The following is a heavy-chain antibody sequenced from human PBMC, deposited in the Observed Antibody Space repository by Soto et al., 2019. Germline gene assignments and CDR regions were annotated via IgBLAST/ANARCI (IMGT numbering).Heavy chain of an antibody. CDR1: GFTFSSYA. CDR3: AKEDDFWSGYLPTFYYGMDV. CDR2: ISGSGGST. J-gene: IGHJ6*02. D-gene: IGHD3-3*01. V-gene: IGHV3-23*01. Sequence: SLRLSCAASGFTFSSYAMSWVRQAPGKGLEWVSAISGSGGSTYYADSVKGRFTISRDNSKNTLYLQMNSLRAEDTAVYYCAKEDDFWSGYLPTFYYGMDVWGQGTTVTVSS.